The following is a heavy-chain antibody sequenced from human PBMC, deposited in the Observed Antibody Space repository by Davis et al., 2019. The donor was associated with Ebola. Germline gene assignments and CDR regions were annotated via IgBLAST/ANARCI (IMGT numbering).Heavy chain of an antibody. D-gene: IGHD3-10*01. V-gene: IGHV4-34*01. CDR2: INHSGST. Sequence: PSETLSLTCAVYGGSFSGYYWSWIRQPPGKGLEWIGEINHSGSTNYNPSLKSRVTISVDTSKNQFSLKLSSVTAADTAVYYCARGFTGFREMYNWFDPWGQGTLVTVSS. J-gene: IGHJ5*02. CDR1: GGSFSGYY. CDR3: ARGFTGFREMYNWFDP.